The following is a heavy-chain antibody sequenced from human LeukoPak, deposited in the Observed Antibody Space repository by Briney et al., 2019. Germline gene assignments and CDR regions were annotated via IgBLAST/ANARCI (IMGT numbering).Heavy chain of an antibody. V-gene: IGHV4-31*03. Sequence: PSETLSLTCTVSGVSISSGGYYWSWIRQHPGKDLEWIGYIYYSGSTYYNPSLKSRVTISVDTSKNQFSLKLSSVTAADTAVYYCARARGVVGAASFDPWGQGTLVTVSS. D-gene: IGHD3-10*01. CDR3: ARARGVVGAASFDP. CDR2: IYYSGST. CDR1: GVSISSGGYY. J-gene: IGHJ5*02.